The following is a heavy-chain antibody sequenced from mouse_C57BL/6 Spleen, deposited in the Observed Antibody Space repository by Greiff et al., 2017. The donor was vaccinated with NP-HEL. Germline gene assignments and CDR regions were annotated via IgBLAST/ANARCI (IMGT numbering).Heavy chain of an antibody. CDR3: ARGGHLRPTASWFAY. D-gene: IGHD3-2*02. CDR1: GYTFTSYW. Sequence: VQLQQSGAELVKPGASVKMSCKASGYTFTSYWITWVKQRPGQGLEWIGDIYPGSGSTNYNEKFKSKATLTVDTSSSTAYMQLSSLTSEDSAVYYCARGGHLRPTASWFAYWGQGTLVTVSA. V-gene: IGHV1-55*01. J-gene: IGHJ3*01. CDR2: IYPGSGST.